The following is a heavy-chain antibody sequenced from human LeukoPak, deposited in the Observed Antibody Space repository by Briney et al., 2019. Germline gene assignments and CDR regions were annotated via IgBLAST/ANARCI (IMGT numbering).Heavy chain of an antibody. J-gene: IGHJ4*02. D-gene: IGHD1-26*01. CDR2: IDSSGST. Sequence: PSETLSLTCTVSGGSISSYYWSWIRQPAGKGLEWIGRIDSSGSTNYHPSLKSRVTMSVDTSKNQFSLKLSSVTAADTAVYYCARDFSGGHYYLDYWGQGTLVTVSS. CDR3: ARDFSGGHYYLDY. CDR1: GGSISSYY. V-gene: IGHV4-4*07.